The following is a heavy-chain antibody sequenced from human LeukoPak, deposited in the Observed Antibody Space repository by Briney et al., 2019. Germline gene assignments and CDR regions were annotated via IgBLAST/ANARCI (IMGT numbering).Heavy chain of an antibody. CDR1: GFTFSNFW. V-gene: IGHV3-7*04. CDR2: IKPDGSEK. J-gene: IGHJ4*02. CDR3: ARGHYGRDY. D-gene: IGHD4-17*01. Sequence: PGGSLRLSCAVSGFTFSNFWMTWVRQAPGKGLEWVANIKPDGSEKYYVASVKGRFTISRDNAKNSLYLQMNSLRVEDTAVYYCARGHYGRDYRGQGTLVTVSS.